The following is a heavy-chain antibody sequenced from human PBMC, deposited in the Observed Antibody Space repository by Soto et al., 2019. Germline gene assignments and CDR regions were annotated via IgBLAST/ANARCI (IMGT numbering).Heavy chain of an antibody. J-gene: IGHJ6*01. D-gene: IGHD3-9*01. CDR3: ARGKRYFDIWTSMDV. CDR1: GYSFSTYA. CDR2: INTGNGDT. V-gene: IGHV1-3*04. Sequence: HVQLVQSGAEEKKPGSSVKVSCKSSGYSFSTYAIHWVRQAPGQRLEWMGWINTGNGDTKYSQRFQGRVTITRDTSASTAHMELSSLGSEDTAMYYCARGKRYFDIWTSMDVWGQGTTVTVSS.